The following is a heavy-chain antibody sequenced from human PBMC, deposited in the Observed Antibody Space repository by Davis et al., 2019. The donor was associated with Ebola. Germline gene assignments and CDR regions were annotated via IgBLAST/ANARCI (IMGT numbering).Heavy chain of an antibody. V-gene: IGHV4-59*01. CDR3: AREKGSFYGMDV. J-gene: IGHJ6*02. CDR1: GGSISSSY. CDR2: IYYSESS. D-gene: IGHD1-26*01. Sequence: SETLSLTCTVSGGSISSSYWSWIRQPPGKGLEWIGYIYYSESSNYNPSLKSRVTISVDTSKNHFSLKLNSVTAADTAIYYCAREKGSFYGMDVWGQGTTVIVSS.